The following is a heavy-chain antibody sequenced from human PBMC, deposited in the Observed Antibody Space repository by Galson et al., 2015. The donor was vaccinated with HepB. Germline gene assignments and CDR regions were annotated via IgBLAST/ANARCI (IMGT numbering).Heavy chain of an antibody. CDR1: GFSLSTSGMC. Sequence: PALVKPPQTLTLTCTFSGFSLSTSGMCVSWIRQPPGKALEWLALIDWDDDKYYSTSLKTRLTISKDTSKNQVVLTMTNMDPVDTATYYCARIPPHSSGWYAREYYFDYWGQGTLVTVSS. J-gene: IGHJ4*02. V-gene: IGHV2-70*01. CDR3: ARIPPHSSGWYAREYYFDY. D-gene: IGHD6-19*01. CDR2: IDWDDDK.